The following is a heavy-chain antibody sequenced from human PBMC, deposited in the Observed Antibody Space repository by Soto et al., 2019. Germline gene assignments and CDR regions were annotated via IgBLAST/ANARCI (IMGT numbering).Heavy chain of an antibody. D-gene: IGHD3-10*01. CDR1: GFSLSNARMG. CDR2: IFSNDEK. Sequence: SGPTLVNPTETLTLTCTVSGFSLSNARMGVSWIRQPPGKALEWLAHIFSNDEKSYSTSLKRRLTISKDTSKSQVVLTMTNMDPVDTATYHCARTTYYYGSGSYLPFYFDYCGQGTMVTVSS. J-gene: IGHJ4*03. V-gene: IGHV2-26*01. CDR3: ARTTYYYGSGSYLPFYFDY.